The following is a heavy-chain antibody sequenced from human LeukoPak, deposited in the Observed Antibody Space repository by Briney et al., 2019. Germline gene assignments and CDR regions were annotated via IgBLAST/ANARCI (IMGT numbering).Heavy chain of an antibody. CDR2: IKPDGSEK. V-gene: IGHV3-7*03. CDR3: ASEKFPIVVVPAAIGY. J-gene: IGHJ4*02. Sequence: GGSLRLSCTDSGFTFSSFWMNWVRQAPGKGLEWVANIKPDGSEKYYVDSVKGRFTISRDNAKNSVYLQMNSLRAEDTAVYYCASEKFPIVVVPAAIGYWGQGTLVTVSS. D-gene: IGHD2-2*01. CDR1: GFTFSSFW.